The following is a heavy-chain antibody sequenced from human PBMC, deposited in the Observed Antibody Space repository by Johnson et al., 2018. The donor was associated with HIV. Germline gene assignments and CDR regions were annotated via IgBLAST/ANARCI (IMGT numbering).Heavy chain of an antibody. CDR2: IYSGGTT. J-gene: IGHJ3*02. CDR1: GFTFSSYA. V-gene: IGHV3-23*03. D-gene: IGHD1-26*01. CDR3: AREGAGGAFDI. Sequence: VQLVESGGGVVQPGRSLRLSCAASGFTFSSYAMSWVRQAPGKGLEWVSVIYSGGTTNYADSVKGRLTISRDNAKNTLYLQMNSLRAEDTAVYYCAREGAGGAFDIWGQGTMVTVSS.